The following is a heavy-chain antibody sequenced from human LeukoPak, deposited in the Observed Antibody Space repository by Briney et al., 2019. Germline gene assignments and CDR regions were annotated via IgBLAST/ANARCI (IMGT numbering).Heavy chain of an antibody. CDR3: AYVWGSYRYYFDY. J-gene: IGHJ4*02. V-gene: IGHV4-39*07. D-gene: IGHD3-16*02. CDR2: IYYSGST. Sequence: SETLSLTCTVSGGSISSSSYYWGWIRQPPGKGLEWIGSIYYSGSTYYHPSLKSRVTISVDTSKNLSSLKLSSVTAADTAAYYCAYVWGSYRYYFDYWGQGTLVTVSS. CDR1: GGSISSSSYY.